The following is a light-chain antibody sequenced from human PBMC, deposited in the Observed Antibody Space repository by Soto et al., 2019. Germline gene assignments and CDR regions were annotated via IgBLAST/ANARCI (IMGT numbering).Light chain of an antibody. Sequence: QSVLTQPPSVSGTPGQRVTISCSGGISNIGTNYVHWFQQLPGTAPKVLSNRDNQRPSGVPDRFSGSKSGTSASLAISGLQSEDGAEYYCAAWDDTVRSYVFGTGTKLTVL. J-gene: IGLJ1*01. CDR3: AAWDDTVRSYV. CDR2: RDN. V-gene: IGLV1-47*01. CDR1: ISNIGTNY.